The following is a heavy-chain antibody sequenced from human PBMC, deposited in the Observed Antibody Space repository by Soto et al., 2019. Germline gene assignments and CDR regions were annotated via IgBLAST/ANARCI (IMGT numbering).Heavy chain of an antibody. J-gene: IGHJ4*02. Sequence: SVKVSCKASGGTFGSQSFTWVRQAPGQGLEWMGRIVPILDLINYSQKFQDRLTITADKSTSTAYMELSSLTHDDTALYYCARDAGSGWYNRKWGQGTLVTV. V-gene: IGHV1-69*04. D-gene: IGHD1-20*01. CDR1: GGTFGSQS. CDR2: IVPILDLI. CDR3: ARDAGSGWYNRK.